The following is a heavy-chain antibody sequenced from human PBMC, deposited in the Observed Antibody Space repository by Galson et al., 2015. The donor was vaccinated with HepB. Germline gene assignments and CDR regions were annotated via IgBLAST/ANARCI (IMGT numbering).Heavy chain of an antibody. CDR1: GFTFSDYA. Sequence: SLRLSCAASGFTFSDYAMNWVRQAPGTGLEWVSGMSDTGVNTYYADAVKDRFTISRDNSKKMLYLHMSGLRVEDTATYFCVKGADSNDDRYDYWGQGTLVTVSS. D-gene: IGHD1-1*01. CDR2: MSDTGVNT. V-gene: IGHV3-23*01. J-gene: IGHJ4*02. CDR3: VKGADSNDDRYDY.